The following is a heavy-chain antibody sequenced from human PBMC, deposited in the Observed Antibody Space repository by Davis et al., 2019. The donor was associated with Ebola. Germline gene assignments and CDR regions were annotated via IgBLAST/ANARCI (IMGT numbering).Heavy chain of an antibody. CDR2: INPNSGGI. D-gene: IGHD4-17*01. Sequence: ASVKVSCKASGNTFIDQYMHWVRQAPGQGLEWMGWINPNSGGINSAQKFQGWVTMTRDTSISTAYMELSRLRSEDTAVYYCAAGDYTRNWFDPWGQGTLVTVSS. J-gene: IGHJ5*02. V-gene: IGHV1-2*04. CDR1: GNTFIDQY. CDR3: AAGDYTRNWFDP.